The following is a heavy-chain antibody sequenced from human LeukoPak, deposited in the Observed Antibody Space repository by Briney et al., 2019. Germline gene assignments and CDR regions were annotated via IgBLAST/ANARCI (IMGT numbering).Heavy chain of an antibody. CDR3: ARRQYQLLRNGFDI. D-gene: IGHD2-2*01. J-gene: IGHJ3*02. V-gene: IGHV4-39*01. CDR2: IYYSGTT. CDR1: GGSISSSSYY. Sequence: SETPSLTCTVSGGSISSSSYYWGWIRQPPGKGLEWIGNIYYSGTTYYNPSLKSRVTMSVDMSKNQFSLKLSSVTAADTAVYYCARRQYQLLRNGFDIWGQGTMVTVSS.